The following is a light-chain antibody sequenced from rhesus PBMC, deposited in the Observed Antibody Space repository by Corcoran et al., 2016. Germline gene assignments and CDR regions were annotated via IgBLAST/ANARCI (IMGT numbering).Light chain of an antibody. J-gene: IGKJ4*01. CDR3: RRHDIFPLT. CDR1: QGISNW. Sequence: DIQMTQSPSSLSASVGDRVTITRRASQGISNWLAWYQQKSGKAPKLLNYRASNLQTGVPSRFSGSGSGTDFTLPISSLQPEDIVTDYCRRHDIFPLTFGGGTKVEIK. V-gene: IGKV1-69*01. CDR2: RAS.